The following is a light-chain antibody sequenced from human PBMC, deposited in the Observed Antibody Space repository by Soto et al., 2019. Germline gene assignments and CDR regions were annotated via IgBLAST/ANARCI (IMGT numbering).Light chain of an antibody. J-gene: IGKJ2*01. CDR2: DTS. V-gene: IGKV3-20*01. CDR3: QQYGSFPYT. CDR1: QSVSSGY. Sequence: EIVLTQSPGTLSLSPGERATLSCRASQSVSSGYLAWYQQKPGQAPGLLIYDTSTRATGIPDRFGGSGSGTDFTLTISRLEPEDFAVYYCQQYGSFPYTFGQGTKLEI.